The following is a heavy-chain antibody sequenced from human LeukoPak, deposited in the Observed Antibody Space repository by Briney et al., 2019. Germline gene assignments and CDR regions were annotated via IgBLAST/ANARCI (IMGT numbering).Heavy chain of an antibody. CDR1: GYTFTSYG. Sequence: ASVKVSCKASGYTFTSYGISWVRQAPGQGLEWMGWISAYNGNTNYAQKFQGRVTMTRDTSISTAYMELSRLRSDDTAVYYCARDYCSSTSCLFDYWGQGTLVSVSS. CDR3: ARDYCSSTSCLFDY. V-gene: IGHV1-18*01. D-gene: IGHD2-2*01. J-gene: IGHJ4*02. CDR2: ISAYNGNT.